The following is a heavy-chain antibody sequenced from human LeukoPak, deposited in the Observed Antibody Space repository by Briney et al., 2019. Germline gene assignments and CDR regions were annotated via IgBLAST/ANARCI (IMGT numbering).Heavy chain of an antibody. J-gene: IGHJ4*02. Sequence: GGSLRLSCAASGFTFSSYWMSWVRQAPGKGLEWVANIKQDGSEKYYVDSVKGRFTISRDNAKNSLYLQMNSLRAEDTAVYYCARDGDDILTSVIIDYWGQGTLVTVSS. CDR1: GFTFSSYW. CDR2: IKQDGSEK. CDR3: ARDGDDILTSVIIDY. V-gene: IGHV3-7*01. D-gene: IGHD3-9*01.